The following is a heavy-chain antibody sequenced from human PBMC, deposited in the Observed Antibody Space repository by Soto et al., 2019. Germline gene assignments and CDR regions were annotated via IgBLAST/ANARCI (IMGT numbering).Heavy chain of an antibody. Sequence: QVQLHQWGAGLLRPSETLSLTCAVYGGSFSGYYWPWIRQPPGKGLEWIGEIIHSGRAYYNPSLKSRVTISVDTSKNQLSLSLTSVTAADTAVYYCARGTSAARLGYWGQGTLVTVSS. D-gene: IGHD6-6*01. V-gene: IGHV4-34*01. CDR2: IIHSGRA. CDR3: ARGTSAARLGY. J-gene: IGHJ4*02. CDR1: GGSFSGYY.